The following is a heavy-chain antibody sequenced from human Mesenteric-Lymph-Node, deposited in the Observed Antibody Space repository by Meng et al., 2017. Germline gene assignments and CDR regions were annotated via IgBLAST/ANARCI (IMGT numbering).Heavy chain of an antibody. Sequence: GGSLRLSCAASGFTFSSYAMSWVRQAPGKGLEWVSAISGSGGSTYSADSVKGRFTISRDNSKNTLYLQMNSLRAEDTAVYYYAKDRDSGGYYYFDYWGQGTLVTVSS. V-gene: IGHV3-23*01. D-gene: IGHD3-22*01. J-gene: IGHJ4*02. CDR2: ISGSGGST. CDR1: GFTFSSYA. CDR3: AKDRDSGGYYYFDY.